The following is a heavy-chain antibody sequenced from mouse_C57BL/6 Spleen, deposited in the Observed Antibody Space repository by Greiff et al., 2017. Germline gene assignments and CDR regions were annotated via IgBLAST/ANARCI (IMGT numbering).Heavy chain of an antibody. CDR1: GYSITSGYY. V-gene: IGHV3-6*01. Sequence: EVKLMESGPGLVKPSQSLSLTCSVTGYSITSGYYWNWIRQFPGNKLEWMGYISYDGSNNYNPSLKNRISITRDTSKNQFFLKLNSVTTEDTATYYCASIYYGNYNWYFDVWGTGTTVTVSS. J-gene: IGHJ1*03. D-gene: IGHD2-1*01. CDR2: ISYDGSN. CDR3: ASIYYGNYNWYFDV.